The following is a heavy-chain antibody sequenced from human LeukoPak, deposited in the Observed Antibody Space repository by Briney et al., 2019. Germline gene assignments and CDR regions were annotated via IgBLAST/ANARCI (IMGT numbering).Heavy chain of an antibody. CDR2: FDPEDGET. Sequence: ASVKVSCKVSGYTLTELSMHWVRQAPGKGLEWMGGFDPEDGETIYAQKFQGRATITADESTSTAYMELSSLRSEDTAVYYCAREAYDSSGYVPVAAFDIWGQGTMVTVSS. J-gene: IGHJ3*02. CDR3: AREAYDSSGYVPVAAFDI. CDR1: GYTLTELS. D-gene: IGHD3-22*01. V-gene: IGHV1-24*01.